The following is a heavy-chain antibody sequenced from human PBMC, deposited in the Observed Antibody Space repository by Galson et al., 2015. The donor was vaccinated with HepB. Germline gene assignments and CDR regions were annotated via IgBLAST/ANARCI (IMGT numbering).Heavy chain of an antibody. CDR1: GGSISNYY. CDR3: ASNAGYSGYLALDY. Sequence: ETLSLTCTVSGGSISNYYWSWIRQPPGKGLEWIGNIYYSGSTNYNPSLKSRVTISVDTSKNQASLRLSSVAAADTAIYYCASNAGYSGYLALDYWGQGILVTVSS. CDR2: IYYSGST. D-gene: IGHD3-22*01. J-gene: IGHJ4*02. V-gene: IGHV4-59*01.